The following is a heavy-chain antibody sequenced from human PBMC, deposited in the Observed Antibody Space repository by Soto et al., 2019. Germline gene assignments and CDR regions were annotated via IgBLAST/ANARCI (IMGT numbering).Heavy chain of an antibody. D-gene: IGHD2-21*02. CDR1: EFTFTTAT. J-gene: IGHJ4*02. CDR2: IVVGSGHT. V-gene: IGHV1-58*01. Sequence: SVKVSCKASEFTFTTATVQWVRQARGQSLEWIGWIVVGSGHTNYAEKFQDRVTITRDVSTETAYMELTNLRSEDTAAYYCATDWGCGGDCLLDYWGQGTLVIVSS. CDR3: ATDWGCGGDCLLDY.